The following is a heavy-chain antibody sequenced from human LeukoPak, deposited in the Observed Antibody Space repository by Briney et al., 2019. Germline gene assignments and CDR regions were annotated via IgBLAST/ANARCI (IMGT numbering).Heavy chain of an antibody. D-gene: IGHD3-9*01. Sequence: SETLSLTCAVYGGSFSGYYWSWIRQPPGKGLEWIGEINHSGSTNYNPSFKSRVTMSVDTSKNQFSLKLSSVTAADTAVYYCARDLYYDILTGYRLGVYYYYMDVWGKGTTVTISS. J-gene: IGHJ6*03. CDR3: ARDLYYDILTGYRLGVYYYYMDV. CDR1: GGSFSGYY. CDR2: INHSGST. V-gene: IGHV4-34*01.